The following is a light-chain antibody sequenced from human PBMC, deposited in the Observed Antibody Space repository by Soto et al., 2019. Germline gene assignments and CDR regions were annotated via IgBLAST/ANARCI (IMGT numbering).Light chain of an antibody. CDR3: QKRSNWPPWT. CDR1: QSINGY. CDR2: DAS. Sequence: EIVLTQSPATLSLSPGERATLSCRASQSINGYLAWYQHKPGQAPRLLIDDASNRATGVPARFSGSGSGTDFTLTISSLEPEDFAVYYCQKRSNWPPWTFGQGTKVDIK. V-gene: IGKV3-11*01. J-gene: IGKJ1*01.